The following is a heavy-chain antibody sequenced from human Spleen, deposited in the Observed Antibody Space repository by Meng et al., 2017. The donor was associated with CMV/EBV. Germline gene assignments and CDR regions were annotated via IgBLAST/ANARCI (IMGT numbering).Heavy chain of an antibody. Sequence: KASGGSFSSYVISWVRQAPGKGLEWMGGINPMVGIGNYAQQFQGIVTITADKSTSTAYMELSSLRAEDTAVYYCARVAVRGGWYQTWGQGTLVTVSS. D-gene: IGHD6-19*01. CDR1: GGSFSSYV. CDR3: ARVAVRGGWYQT. V-gene: IGHV1-69*10. CDR2: INPMVGIG. J-gene: IGHJ5*02.